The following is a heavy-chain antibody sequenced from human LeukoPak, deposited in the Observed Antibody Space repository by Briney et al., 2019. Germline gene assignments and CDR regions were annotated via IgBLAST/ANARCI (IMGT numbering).Heavy chain of an antibody. CDR3: ARSQQWLVLSGNNWFDP. J-gene: IGHJ5*02. Sequence: GGSLRLSCAVSGITLSNYAMSWVRQAPGKGLEWVAGISGSGGGTNYADSVKGRFTISRDNPKNTLYLQMNNLRADDTAVYYCARSQQWLVLSGNNWFDPWGQGTLVTVSS. D-gene: IGHD6-19*01. CDR1: GITLSNYA. V-gene: IGHV3-23*01. CDR2: ISGSGGGT.